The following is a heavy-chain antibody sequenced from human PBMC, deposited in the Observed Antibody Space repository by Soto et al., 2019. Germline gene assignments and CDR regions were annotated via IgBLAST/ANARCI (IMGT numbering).Heavy chain of an antibody. Sequence: SETLSLTCTVSGGSISSGGYYWSWIRQHPGKGLEWIGYIYYSGSTYYNPSLKSRVTISVDTSKNQFSLKLSSVTAADTAVYYCARAPLEVNDYGDPYYFDYGGQGTLVTVST. CDR2: IYYSGST. CDR3: ARAPLEVNDYGDPYYFDY. J-gene: IGHJ4*02. CDR1: GGSISSGGYY. D-gene: IGHD4-17*01. V-gene: IGHV4-31*03.